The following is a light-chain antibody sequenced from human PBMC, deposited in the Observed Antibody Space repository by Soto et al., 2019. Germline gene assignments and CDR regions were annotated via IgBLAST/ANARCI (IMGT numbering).Light chain of an antibody. CDR2: DAS. CDR1: QSVSSY. J-gene: IGKJ4*01. CDR3: QQRRDCPST. V-gene: IGKV3-11*01. Sequence: EIVLTQSPATLSLSPGERATLSCRASQSVSSYLAWYQQKPGQAPRLLIYDASNRATGIPARFSGSGSGTDFTLTITSLEPEDFAVYYCQQRRDCPSTFGGGTKVDIK.